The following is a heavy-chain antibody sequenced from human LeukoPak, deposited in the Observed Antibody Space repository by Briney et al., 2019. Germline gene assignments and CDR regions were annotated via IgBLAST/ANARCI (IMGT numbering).Heavy chain of an antibody. CDR1: GGSISSYY. CDR3: ARNYYDSSGYPVEGAFDI. V-gene: IGHV4-4*07. J-gene: IGHJ3*02. D-gene: IGHD3-22*01. CDR2: IYTSGST. Sequence: SETLSLTCTVSGGSISSYYWSWIRQPAGKGLEWIGRIYTSGSTNYNPSLKSRVTMSVDTSKNQFSLKLSSVTAADTAVYYCARNYYDSSGYPVEGAFDIWGQGTMVTVSS.